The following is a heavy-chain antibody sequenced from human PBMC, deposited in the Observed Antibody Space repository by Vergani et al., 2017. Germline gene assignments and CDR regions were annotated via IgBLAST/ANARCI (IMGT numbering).Heavy chain of an antibody. D-gene: IGHD3-10*01. CDR3: ARDGVVGIWFGAPVHGWFDP. CDR1: GYTFTSYA. V-gene: IGHV7-4-1*02. Sequence: QVLLVQSGAEVKKPGASVKVSCKASGYTFTSYAMNWVRQAPGQGLEWMGWINTNTGNPTYAQGFTGRFVFSLDTSVSTAYLQISSLKAEDTAVYYCARDGVVGIWFGAPVHGWFDPWGQGTLVTVSS. CDR2: INTNTGNP. J-gene: IGHJ5*02.